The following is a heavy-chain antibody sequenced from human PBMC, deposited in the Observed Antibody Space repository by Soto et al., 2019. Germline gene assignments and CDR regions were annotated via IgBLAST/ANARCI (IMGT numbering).Heavy chain of an antibody. CDR3: AREYCSGGSSLYYCYSGMDG. CDR1: GGSISSGAYY. V-gene: IGHV4-30-4*01. CDR2: IYYSGST. D-gene: IGHD2-15*01. Sequence: SENLSLTCTVSGGSISSGAYYWSWIRQPPGKGLEWIGHIYYSGSTYYNPSLKSRVTISVDTSKNQFSLKLSSVTDADTAVYYCAREYCSGGSSLYYCYSGMDGWGQGTTVTLSS. J-gene: IGHJ6*02.